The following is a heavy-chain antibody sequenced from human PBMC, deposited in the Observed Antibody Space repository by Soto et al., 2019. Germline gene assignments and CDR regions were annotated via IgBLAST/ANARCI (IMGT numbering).Heavy chain of an antibody. D-gene: IGHD3-3*01. Sequence: GGSLRLSCAASGFTFDDYAMHWVRQAPGKGLEWVSGISWNSGSIGYADSVKGRFTISRDNAKNSLYLQMNSLRAEDTALYYCAKDATYYDFWSGYWRMTNYMDVWGKGTTVTVSS. V-gene: IGHV3-9*01. J-gene: IGHJ6*03. CDR2: ISWNSGSI. CDR3: AKDATYYDFWSGYWRMTNYMDV. CDR1: GFTFDDYA.